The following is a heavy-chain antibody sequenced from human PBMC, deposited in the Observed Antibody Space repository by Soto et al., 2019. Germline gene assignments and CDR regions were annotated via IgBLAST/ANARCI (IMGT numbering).Heavy chain of an antibody. Sequence: SETLSLTCAVSGGSISSGGYSWSWIRQPPGKGLEWIGYIYHSGSTYYNPSLKSRVTISRDNSKNTLYLQMNSLRAEDTAVYYCARDKYDYGSGLAIANNWFDHWGQGTLVTVSS. CDR1: GGSISSGGYS. D-gene: IGHD3-10*01. V-gene: IGHV4-30-2*01. CDR2: IYHSGST. J-gene: IGHJ5*02. CDR3: ARDKYDYGSGLAIANNWFDH.